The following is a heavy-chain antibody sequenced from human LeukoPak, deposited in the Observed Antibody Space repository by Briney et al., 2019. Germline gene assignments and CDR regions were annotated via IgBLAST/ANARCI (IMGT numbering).Heavy chain of an antibody. V-gene: IGHV1-46*01. CDR2: INPSGGST. Sequence: ASVKVSCKASGYTFTSYYMHWVRQAPGQGLEWVGIINPSGGSTSYAQKFQGRVTMTRDMSTSTVYMELSSLRSEDTAVYYCASNMESLLEGFDYWGQGTLVTVSS. CDR1: GYTFTSYY. CDR3: ASNMESLLEGFDY. D-gene: IGHD1-1*01. J-gene: IGHJ4*02.